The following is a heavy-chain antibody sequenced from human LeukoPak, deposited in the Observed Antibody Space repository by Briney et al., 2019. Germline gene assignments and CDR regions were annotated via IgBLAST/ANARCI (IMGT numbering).Heavy chain of an antibody. V-gene: IGHV1-69*05. Sequence: EASVKVSCKASGGTFSSYAISWVRQAPGQGLEWMGGIIPIFGTANYAQRFQGRVTITTDESTSTAYMELSSLRSEDTAVYYCARDNGYYYDSSGYYPSFFDYWGQGTLVTVSS. CDR3: ARDNGYYYDSSGYYPSFFDY. CDR1: GGTFSSYA. CDR2: IIPIFGTA. J-gene: IGHJ4*02. D-gene: IGHD3-22*01.